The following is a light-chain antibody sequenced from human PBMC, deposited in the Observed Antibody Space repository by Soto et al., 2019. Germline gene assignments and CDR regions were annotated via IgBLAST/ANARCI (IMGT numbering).Light chain of an antibody. J-gene: IGLJ2*01. Sequence: QSVLTQSPSASASLGASVQLTCTLSSGHSNYAIAWHQQQSEKGPRYLMKLNSDGSHSKGDGIPDRFSGSSAGAERYLTISSLKSEDEADYYCQTWGSGIVVFGGGTKLTVL. CDR2: LNSDGSH. V-gene: IGLV4-69*01. CDR3: QTWGSGIVV. CDR1: SGHSNYA.